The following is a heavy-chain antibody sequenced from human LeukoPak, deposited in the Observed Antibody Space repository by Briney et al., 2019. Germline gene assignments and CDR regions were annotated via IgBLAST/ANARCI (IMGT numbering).Heavy chain of an antibody. CDR2: IYSGGST. CDR1: GFIVSSSY. V-gene: IGHV3-53*01. Sequence: GGSLRLSCATSGFIVSSSYMIWVRQAPGKGLEWVSVIYSGGSTYYADSVKGRFTISRDNSKNTLYLQMNSLRVEDTAVYYCARDSDSSGYYRYFDYWGQGSLVTVSS. J-gene: IGHJ4*02. D-gene: IGHD6-19*01. CDR3: ARDSDSSGYYRYFDY.